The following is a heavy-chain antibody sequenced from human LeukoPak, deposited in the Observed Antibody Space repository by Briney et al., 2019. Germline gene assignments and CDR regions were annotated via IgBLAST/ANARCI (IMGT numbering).Heavy chain of an antibody. CDR2: IYHSGHT. J-gene: IGHJ5*02. CDR1: GASVCSDY. CDR3: ARHPFQYPFDH. Sequence: SETLSLTCTVSGASVCSDYWSWIRQSPGKGLEWIGYIYHSGHTMSNPSLKSRVSLSLDTSNNQFSLKLSSVTAADTAVHYCARHPFQYPFDHWGQGTVVSVSS. D-gene: IGHD2/OR15-2a*01. V-gene: IGHV4-59*08.